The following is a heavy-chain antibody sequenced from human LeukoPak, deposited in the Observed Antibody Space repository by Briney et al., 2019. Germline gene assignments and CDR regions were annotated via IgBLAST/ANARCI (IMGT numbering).Heavy chain of an antibody. CDR2: ISAYNGNT. Sequence: ASVKVSCKPSLYTLTTYGISWVRQAPGQGLEWMGWISAYNGNTNYAQKLQGRVTMTTDTSTSTAYMELRSLRSDDTAVYYCARDRARALWFWELELVPRVDAFDIWGQGTMVTVSS. V-gene: IGHV1-18*01. J-gene: IGHJ3*02. CDR3: ARDRARALWFWELELVPRVDAFDI. CDR1: LYTLTTYG. D-gene: IGHD3-10*01.